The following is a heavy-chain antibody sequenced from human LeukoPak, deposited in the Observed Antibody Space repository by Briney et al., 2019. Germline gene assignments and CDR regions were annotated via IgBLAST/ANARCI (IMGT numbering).Heavy chain of an antibody. J-gene: IGHJ4*02. CDR2: IYTSGSA. D-gene: IGHD5-24*01. Sequence: PSETLSLTCTASGGSIISYYWSWIRQPAGKGLEWIGRIYTSGSANYSPSLKGRVTMSVDASKNQFSLNLTSVTAADTAVYYCAREIGRDGYNRSFDYWGQGTLVTVSS. CDR3: AREIGRDGYNRSFDY. V-gene: IGHV4-4*07. CDR1: GGSIISYY.